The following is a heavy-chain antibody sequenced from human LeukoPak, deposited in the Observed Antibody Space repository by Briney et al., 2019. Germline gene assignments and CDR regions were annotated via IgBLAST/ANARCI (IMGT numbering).Heavy chain of an antibody. D-gene: IGHD1-26*01. CDR3: ARDHDAVGTSIDL. Sequence: GSLRLSCAASGFTFSRYWMHWVRQVPGEGLLWVARIKSDGSITWYADSVKGRFTISRDNARNTLFLQMHSLRAEDTALYYCARDHDAVGTSIDLWGQGTLVTVSS. J-gene: IGHJ4*02. CDR2: IKSDGSIT. CDR1: GFTFSRYW. V-gene: IGHV3-74*01.